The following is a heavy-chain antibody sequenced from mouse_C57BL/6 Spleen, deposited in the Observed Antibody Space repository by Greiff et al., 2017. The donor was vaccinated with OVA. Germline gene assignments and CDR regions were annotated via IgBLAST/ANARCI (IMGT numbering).Heavy chain of an antibody. CDR3: TRDGQAYAMDY. CDR2: ISSGGDYI. J-gene: IGHJ4*01. V-gene: IGHV5-9-1*02. Sequence: EVQGVESGEGLVKPGGSLKLSCAASGFTFSSYAMSWVRQTPEKRLEWVAYISSGGDYIYYADTVKGRFTISRDNARNTLYLQMSSLKSEDTAMYYCTRDGQAYAMDYWGQGTSVTVSS. CDR1: GFTFSSYA. D-gene: IGHD2-3*01.